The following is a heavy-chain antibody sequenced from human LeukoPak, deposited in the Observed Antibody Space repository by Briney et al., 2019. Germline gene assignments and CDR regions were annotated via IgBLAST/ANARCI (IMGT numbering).Heavy chain of an antibody. D-gene: IGHD6-13*01. CDR1: GGSISSSSYY. CDR2: IYYSGST. J-gene: IGHJ4*02. CDR3: ARDRIAAAGNDYFDY. Sequence: PSETLSLTCTVSGGSISSSSYYWGWLRQPPGKGLEWIGYIYYSGSTNYNPSLKSRVTISVDTSKNQFSLKLSSVTAADTAVYYCARDRIAAAGNDYFDYWGQGTLVTVSS. V-gene: IGHV4-61*01.